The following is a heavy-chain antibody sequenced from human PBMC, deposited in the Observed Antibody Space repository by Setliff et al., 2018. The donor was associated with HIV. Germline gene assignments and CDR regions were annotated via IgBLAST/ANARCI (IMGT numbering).Heavy chain of an antibody. J-gene: IGHJ4*02. CDR1: GGTFNNLA. V-gene: IGHV1-69*13. D-gene: IGHD6-13*01. Sequence: RASVKVSCKASGGTFNNLAISWVRQAPGQGLEWMGEFIPFFGTTNYAQKFQGRVSFTADASTNTAYMELSSLRSEDTAVYYCATATIWTSSSWSHYFDYWGQGTLVTVSS. CDR3: ATATIWTSSSWSHYFDY. CDR2: FIPFFGTT.